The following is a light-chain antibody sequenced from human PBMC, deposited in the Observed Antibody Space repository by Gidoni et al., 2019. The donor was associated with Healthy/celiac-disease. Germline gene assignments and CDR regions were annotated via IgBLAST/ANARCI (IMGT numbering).Light chain of an antibody. CDR1: QSVSSN. CDR2: GAS. CDR3: QQYNNWPPYT. J-gene: IGKJ2*01. Sequence: EIVMTQSPATLSVSPGERAPLSCRASQSVSSNLAWYQQKHGQAPRLLIYGASTRATGIPARFSGSGSGTEFTLTISSLQSEDFAVYYCQQYNNWPPYTFGQGTKLEIK. V-gene: IGKV3-15*01.